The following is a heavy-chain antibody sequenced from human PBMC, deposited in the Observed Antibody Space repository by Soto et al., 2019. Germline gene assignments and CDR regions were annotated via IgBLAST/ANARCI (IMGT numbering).Heavy chain of an antibody. V-gene: IGHV3-33*01. J-gene: IGHJ6*02. CDR1: AFTFSNHG. D-gene: IGHD5-18*01. CDR3: ASSCRGDFTSVVRSFNYALDV. CDR2: IWFDGGRR. Sequence: QLVESGGGVVQPGGSLRLSCSATPSAFTFSNHGMHWVRQTPGKGLEWLAVIWFDGGRRYYADSVKGRFTISRDNSESTLYLQMNSLSDEDTGVYYCASSCRGDFTSVVRSFNYALDVWGQGTTVAVSS.